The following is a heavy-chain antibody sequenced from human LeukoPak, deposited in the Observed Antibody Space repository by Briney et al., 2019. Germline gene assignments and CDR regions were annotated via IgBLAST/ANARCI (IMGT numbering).Heavy chain of an antibody. CDR1: GFTFSSYT. CDR3: AKDPSYYYDSSGYSTY. CDR2: ISSDGGTT. D-gene: IGHD3-22*01. J-gene: IGHJ4*02. V-gene: IGHV3-64*01. Sequence: GGSLRLSCAASGFTFSSYTMHWVRQAPGKGLEYVSGISSDGGTTFYANSVKGRFTISRDNSKNTLYLQMGSLRAEDMAVYYCAKDPSYYYDSSGYSTYWGQGTLVTVSS.